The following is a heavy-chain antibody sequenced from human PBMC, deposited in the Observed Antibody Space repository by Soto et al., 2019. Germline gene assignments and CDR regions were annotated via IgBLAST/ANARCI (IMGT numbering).Heavy chain of an antibody. J-gene: IGHJ4*02. V-gene: IGHV1-18*01. CDR1: GYIMTTYG. CDR2: ISAYNDHT. Sequence: QVQLVQSGTEVKKPGASVKVSCKASGYIMTTYGVSWVRHAPGQGLEWVGWISAYNDHTNYAQKFQGRVTMTTDTSTSTAYMELRSLRSDDTAVYYCARGTYFDYWGQGTLVTVSS. CDR3: ARGTYFDY. D-gene: IGHD1-1*01.